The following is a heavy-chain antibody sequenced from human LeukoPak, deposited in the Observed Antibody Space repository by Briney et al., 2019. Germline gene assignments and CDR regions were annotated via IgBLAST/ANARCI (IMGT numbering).Heavy chain of an antibody. J-gene: IGHJ5*02. CDR1: GGSISGSVW. V-gene: IGHV4-4*02. Sequence: SGTLSLTCAVSGGSISGSVWWSWVRQPPGKGLEWIGEIYHRGNINYNPSLESRVTISLDKSQNHFSLNLNSVTAADTAVYYCAGQGGFYLDHWGQGILVTVSS. CDR2: IYHRGNI. D-gene: IGHD3-16*01. CDR3: AGQGGFYLDH.